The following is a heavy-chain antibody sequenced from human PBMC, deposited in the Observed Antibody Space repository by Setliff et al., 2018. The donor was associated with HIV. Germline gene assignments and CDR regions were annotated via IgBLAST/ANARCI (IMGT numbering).Heavy chain of an antibody. CDR3: ARARTIGVSAVFFDP. CDR1: GGSMSSGSYS. Sequence: LSLTCSVSGGSMSSGSYSWTWLRQPAGKEPELIGHVYVAGTVIYNPSLASRLTISIVPSKNQFSLDLTSVTAADTGKYYCARARTIGVSAVFFDPWGQGILVTVSS. D-gene: IGHD3-3*01. V-gene: IGHV4-61*09. J-gene: IGHJ5*02. CDR2: VYVAGTV.